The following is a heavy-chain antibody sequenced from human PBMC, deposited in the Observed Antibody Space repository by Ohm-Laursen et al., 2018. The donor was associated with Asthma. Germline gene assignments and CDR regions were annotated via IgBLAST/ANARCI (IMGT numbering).Heavy chain of an antibody. Sequence: SLRLSCTATGFTFSSYGMHWVRQAPGKGLEWLAVISCDGSDKKYADSVKGRFTSSRDDAKNTLYLQMDSLRPEDTAVYYCARDWGRCDGSGYSDFDYWGQGTLVTVSS. J-gene: IGHJ4*02. CDR2: ISCDGSDK. CDR3: ARDWGRCDGSGYSDFDY. CDR1: GFTFSSYG. D-gene: IGHD3-22*01. V-gene: IGHV3-30*03.